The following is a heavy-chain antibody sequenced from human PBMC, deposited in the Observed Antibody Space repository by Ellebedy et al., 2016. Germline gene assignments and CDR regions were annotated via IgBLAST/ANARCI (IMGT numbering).Heavy chain of an antibody. CDR2: SNNGDGT. CDR3: ARGGMQYFEY. V-gene: IGHV3-23*01. J-gene: IGHJ4*02. Sequence: SNNGDGTFYADSVKGRFTTSRDNSKNTLYLQLNSLRAEDTAIYYCARGGMQYFEYWGQGTLVTVSS. D-gene: IGHD2-8*01.